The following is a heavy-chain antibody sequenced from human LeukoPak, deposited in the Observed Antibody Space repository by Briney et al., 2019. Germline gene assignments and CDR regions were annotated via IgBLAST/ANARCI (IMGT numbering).Heavy chain of an antibody. V-gene: IGHV4-59*08. CDR1: GGSISSYY. Sequence: PSETLSLTCTVSGGSISSYYWSWIRQPPGKGLECIGYIYYSGSTYYNPSLKSRVTISVDTSKNQFSLKLSSVTAADTAVYYCARQSGTGTLLDYWGQGTLVTVSS. CDR3: ARQSGTGTLLDY. CDR2: IYYSGST. D-gene: IGHD3/OR15-3a*01. J-gene: IGHJ4*02.